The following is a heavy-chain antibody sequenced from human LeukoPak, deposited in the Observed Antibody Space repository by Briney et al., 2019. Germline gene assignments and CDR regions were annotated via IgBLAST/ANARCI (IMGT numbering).Heavy chain of an antibody. V-gene: IGHV4-30-2*01. CDR2: IYHSGST. Sequence: SETLSLTCTVSGGSISSGGYYWSCIPQPPGKGLEWIGYIYHSGSTYYNPSLKSRVTISVDRSKNQFSLKLSSVTAADTAVYYCARDAVYAGAFDIWGQGTMVTVSS. J-gene: IGHJ3*02. D-gene: IGHD2-8*01. CDR1: GGSISSGGYY. CDR3: ARDAVYAGAFDI.